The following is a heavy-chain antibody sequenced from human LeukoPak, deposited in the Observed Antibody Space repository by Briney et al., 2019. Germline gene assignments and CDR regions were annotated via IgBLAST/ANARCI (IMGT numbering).Heavy chain of an antibody. CDR3: ARLYKKSFDP. CDR1: GGSISSSSYN. D-gene: IGHD5-24*01. Sequence: KTSETLSLTCTVSGGSISSSSYNWGWIRQPPGKGLEWIGNIYYSGTTYYNPSLKSRVTLSVDTSKNQFSLKLSSVTAADTAVYYCARLYKKSFDPWGQGTLVTVSS. CDR2: IYYSGTT. J-gene: IGHJ5*02. V-gene: IGHV4-39*01.